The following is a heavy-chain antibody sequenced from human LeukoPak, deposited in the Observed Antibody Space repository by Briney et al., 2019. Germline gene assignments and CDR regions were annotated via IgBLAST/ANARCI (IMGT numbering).Heavy chain of an antibody. CDR2: INSDGSST. V-gene: IGHV3-74*01. Sequence: GGSLRLSCAASGFSVSRNYMSWVRQAPGKGLVWVSRINSDGSSTSYADSVKGRFTISRDNAKNTLYLQMNSLRAEDTAVYYCARDRGRVWPYYYYGMDVWGKGTTVTVSS. CDR3: ARDRGRVWPYYYYGMDV. CDR1: GFSVSRNY. D-gene: IGHD3-16*01. J-gene: IGHJ6*04.